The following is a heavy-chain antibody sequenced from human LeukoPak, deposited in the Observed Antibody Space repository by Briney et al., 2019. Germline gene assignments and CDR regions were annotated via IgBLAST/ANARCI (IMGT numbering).Heavy chain of an antibody. V-gene: IGHV3-23*01. Sequence: GGSLRLSCAASGFTFSSYAMSWVRQAPGRGLEWVSAISGSGGSTYYADSVKGRFTISRDNSKNTLYLQMNSLRAEDTAVYYCAKGQYGSGSYPTYFDYWGQGTLVTVSS. J-gene: IGHJ4*02. CDR2: ISGSGGST. CDR3: AKGQYGSGSYPTYFDY. D-gene: IGHD3-10*01. CDR1: GFTFSSYA.